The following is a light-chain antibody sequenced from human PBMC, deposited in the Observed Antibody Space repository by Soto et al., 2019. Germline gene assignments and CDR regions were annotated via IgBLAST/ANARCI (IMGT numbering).Light chain of an antibody. CDR2: EGS. J-gene: IGLJ3*02. V-gene: IGLV2-14*02. CDR3: TSFTSSNTWV. CDR1: SSDVGSYNL. Sequence: QSVLTQPASVSGSPGQSITISCTGTSSDVGSYNLVSWYQLHPGKAPKLMIYEGSERPSGVSNRFSGSKSGYTASLTISELQAEDEADYYCTSFTSSNTWVFGGGTKLTVL.